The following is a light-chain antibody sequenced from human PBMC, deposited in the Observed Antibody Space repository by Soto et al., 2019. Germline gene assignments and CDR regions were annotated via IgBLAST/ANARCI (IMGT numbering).Light chain of an antibody. J-gene: IGKJ1*01. V-gene: IGKV3-20*01. CDR1: QSVTGNY. CDR2: GAS. CDR3: QHYYTSYTT. Sequence: EVVLTQSPGTLYLSPGERATLSCAASQSVTGNYLAWYQQKPGQAPRLLIFGASTRATGIPDRFSGSGSGTDFTLTISRLEPEDFAVYYCQHYYTSYTTFGQGTKVEIK.